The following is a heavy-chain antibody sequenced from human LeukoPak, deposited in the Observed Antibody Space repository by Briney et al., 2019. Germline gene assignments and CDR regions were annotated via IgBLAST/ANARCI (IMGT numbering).Heavy chain of an antibody. J-gene: IGHJ4*02. D-gene: IGHD3-10*01. V-gene: IGHV1-2*02. CDR3: AREIPTMVRGVIIRVFDY. CDR1: GYTFTGYY. Sequence: ASVKVSCKASGYTFTGYYMHWVRQAPGQGLEWMGWINPNSGGTNYAQKFQGRVTMTRDTSISTAYMELSRLRSDDTAVYYCAREIPTMVRGVIIRVFDYWGQGTPVTVSS. CDR2: INPNSGGT.